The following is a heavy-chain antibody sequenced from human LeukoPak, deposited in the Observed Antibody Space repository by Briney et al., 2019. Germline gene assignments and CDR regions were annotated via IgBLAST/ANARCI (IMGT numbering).Heavy chain of an antibody. CDR1: GGSFSGYY. Sequence: SETLSLTCAVYGGSFSGYYWSWIRQPPGKGLEWIGEINHSGSTNYNPSLKSRVTISVDTSKNQFSLKLSSVTAADTAVYYCARYHDSTRFLSDYWGQGTLVTVSS. CDR3: ARYHDSTRFLSDY. V-gene: IGHV4-34*01. CDR2: INHSGST. D-gene: IGHD3-22*01. J-gene: IGHJ4*02.